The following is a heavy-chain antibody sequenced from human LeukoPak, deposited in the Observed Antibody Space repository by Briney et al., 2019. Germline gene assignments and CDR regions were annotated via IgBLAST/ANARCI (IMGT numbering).Heavy chain of an antibody. D-gene: IGHD3-9*01. Sequence: GASVKVSRKASGYTFTSYDFNWVRQATGQGLEWMGWINPDSGDAGYAQKFQGRSSMTRNTAINTAYIELSSLTSEDTAVYYCARVPSGRALTGYYYFDYWGQGTLVTVS. J-gene: IGHJ4*02. CDR3: ARVPSGRALTGYYYFDY. CDR2: INPDSGDA. V-gene: IGHV1-8*01. CDR1: GYTFTSYD.